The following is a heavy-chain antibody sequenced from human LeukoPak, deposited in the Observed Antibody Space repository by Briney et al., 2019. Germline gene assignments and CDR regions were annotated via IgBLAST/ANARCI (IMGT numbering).Heavy chain of an antibody. CDR1: GGSISSGGYY. J-gene: IGHJ4*02. CDR2: INHSGST. Sequence: PSETLSLTCTVFGGSISSGGYYWSWIRQPPGKGLEWIGEINHSGSTNYNPSLKSRVTMSVDTSKNQFSLKLSSVTAADTAVYYCARAHGSGSYFFDYWGQGTLVTVSS. V-gene: IGHV4-39*07. CDR3: ARAHGSGSYFFDY. D-gene: IGHD3-10*01.